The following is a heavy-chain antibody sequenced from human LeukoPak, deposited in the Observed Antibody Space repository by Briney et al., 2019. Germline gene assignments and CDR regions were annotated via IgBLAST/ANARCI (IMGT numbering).Heavy chain of an antibody. CDR3: TRVEVHGQSDY. J-gene: IGHJ4*02. V-gene: IGHV4-59*01. CDR1: GGSINNYY. CDR2: IYYTGNT. Sequence: SETLSLTCAVSGGSINNYYWSWLRQPPGKGLEWIGYIYYTGNTKYNPSLNSRVTISVDTSKNQFSLELRSVTAADTAVYYCTRVEVHGQSDYWGQGTLVTVSS.